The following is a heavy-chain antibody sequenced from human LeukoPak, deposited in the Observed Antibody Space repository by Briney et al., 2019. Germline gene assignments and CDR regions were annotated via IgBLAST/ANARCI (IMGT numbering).Heavy chain of an antibody. V-gene: IGHV1-18*01. D-gene: IGHD1-26*01. CDR1: GYTFTIYG. CDR2: ISAYNGNT. CDR3: ATWSRSYLRGLGGVGFDI. J-gene: IGHJ3*02. Sequence: ASVTVSFTASGYTFTIYGISWVRQAPGQGLEWMGWISAYNGNTNYAQKLQGRVTMTTDTSTSKAYMELRSLRSDDTAVYYCATWSRSYLRGLGGVGFDIWGQGTMLIVSS.